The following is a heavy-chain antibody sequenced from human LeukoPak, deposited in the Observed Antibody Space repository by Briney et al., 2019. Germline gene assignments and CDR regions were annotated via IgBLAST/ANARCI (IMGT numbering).Heavy chain of an antibody. CDR1: GFTFSSYA. CDR3: ARALVVIGYYYYYYGMDV. CDR2: ISYDGSNK. J-gene: IGHJ6*02. D-gene: IGHD3-22*01. Sequence: GGSLRLSRAASGFTFSSYAMHWVRQAPGKGLEWVAVISYDGSNKYYADSVKGRFTISRDNSKNTLHLQMNSLRAEDTAVYYCARALVVIGYYYYYYGMDVWGQGTTVTVSS. V-gene: IGHV3-30-3*01.